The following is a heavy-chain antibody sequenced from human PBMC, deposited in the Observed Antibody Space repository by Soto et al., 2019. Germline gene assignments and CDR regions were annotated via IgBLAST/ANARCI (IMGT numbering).Heavy chain of an antibody. D-gene: IGHD3-16*01. CDR1: GGSTSSDNY. CDR3: AREGGESSDGLYYFDS. Sequence: SETLSLTCAVSGGSTSSDNYWSVIHQPAGEGLEWIGNIYYSGNTDYNPSIKSRLAISIDTSKNQFSLKLSSVTAADTAVYFCAREGGESSDGLYYFDSWGQGSLVTVSS. V-gene: IGHV4-39*07. J-gene: IGHJ4*02. CDR2: IYYSGNT.